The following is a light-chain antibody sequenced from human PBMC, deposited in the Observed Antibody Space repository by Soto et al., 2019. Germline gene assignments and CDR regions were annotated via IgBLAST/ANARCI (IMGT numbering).Light chain of an antibody. V-gene: IGKV1-5*01. J-gene: IGKJ3*01. Sequence: DIQMTQSPSTLSASVGDRVTITCRASQSISSWLAWYQQKPGKAPKLLIYDASNLETGVPSRFSGSGSGTEFTFTITSLQPEDIATYYCHQYDTVPYDFGPGTKVDIK. CDR1: QSISSW. CDR3: HQYDTVPYD. CDR2: DAS.